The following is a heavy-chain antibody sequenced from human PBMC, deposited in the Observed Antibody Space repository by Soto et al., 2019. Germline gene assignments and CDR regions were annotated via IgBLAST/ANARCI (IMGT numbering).Heavy chain of an antibody. CDR3: ARQFLRVTTDYYYYMDV. V-gene: IGHV4-39*01. CDR2: IYYSGST. J-gene: IGHJ6*03. D-gene: IGHD4-4*01. Sequence: SETLSLTCTVSGGSISSSSYYWGWIRQPPGKGLEWIGSIYYSGSTYYNPSLKSRVTISVDTSKNQFSLKLSSVTAADTAVYYCARQFLRVTTDYYYYMDVWGKGTTVTVSS. CDR1: GGSISSSSYY.